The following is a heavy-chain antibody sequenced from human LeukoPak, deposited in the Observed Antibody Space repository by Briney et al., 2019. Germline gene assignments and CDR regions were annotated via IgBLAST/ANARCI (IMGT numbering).Heavy chain of an antibody. CDR1: GGTFSSYA. CDR3: ARVTYYYDSSGYDPKYYFDY. V-gene: IGHV1-69*13. Sequence: GASVKVSCKASGGTFSSYAISWVRQALGQGLEWMGGIIPIFGTANYAQKFQGRVTITADESTSTAYMELSSLRSEGTAVYYCARVTYYYDSSGYDPKYYFDYWGQGTLVTVSS. D-gene: IGHD3-22*01. J-gene: IGHJ4*02. CDR2: IIPIFGTA.